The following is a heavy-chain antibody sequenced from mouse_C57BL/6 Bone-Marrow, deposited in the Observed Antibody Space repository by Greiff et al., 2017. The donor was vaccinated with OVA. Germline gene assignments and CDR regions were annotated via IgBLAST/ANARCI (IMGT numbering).Heavy chain of an antibody. J-gene: IGHJ2*01. CDR3: ARDYYSTVVAPYYFDY. CDR1: GYSFTGYF. CDR2: INPYNGDT. D-gene: IGHD1-1*01. V-gene: IGHV1-20*01. Sequence: EVQLQQSGPELVKPGDSVKISCKASGYSFTGYFMNWVMQSHGKSLEWIGRINPYNGDTFYNQKFKGKATLTVDKSSSTAHMERRSLTSEDSAVYYCARDYYSTVVAPYYFDYWGQGTTLTVSS.